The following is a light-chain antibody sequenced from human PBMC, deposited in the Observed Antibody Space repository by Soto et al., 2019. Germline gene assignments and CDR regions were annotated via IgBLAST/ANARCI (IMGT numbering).Light chain of an antibody. CDR1: QSVGSA. Sequence: EIVMTQSPATVSVSPGERVTLSCRASQSVGSALVWYQQKPGQPPRLLIHGTSTRATGIPARFSGSGFGTEFTLTLSSWLSEDFAVYYWQQYGDWPTFGQGNKVEIK. J-gene: IGKJ1*01. CDR3: QQYGDWPT. CDR2: GTS. V-gene: IGKV3-15*01.